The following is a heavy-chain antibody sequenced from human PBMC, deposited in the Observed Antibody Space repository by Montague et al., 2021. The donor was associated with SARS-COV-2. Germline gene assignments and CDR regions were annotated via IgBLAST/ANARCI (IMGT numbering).Heavy chain of an antibody. CDR1: GFAFGLYT. CDR2: LSHDGTHL. Sequence: SLRLSCAASGFAFGLYTLHWVRRAPGKGLEWLAVLSHDGTHLYVADSVKGRFTISRDNSKNMLYLQINGLRVEDSAVYFCTSIGYGFNLGSAYDSWGRGTLVTVAS. J-gene: IGHJ4*02. V-gene: IGHV3-30*04. D-gene: IGHD6-13*01. CDR3: TSIGYGFNLGSAYDS.